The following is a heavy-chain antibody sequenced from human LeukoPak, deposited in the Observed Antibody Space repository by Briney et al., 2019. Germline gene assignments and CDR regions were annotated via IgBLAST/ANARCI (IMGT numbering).Heavy chain of an antibody. J-gene: IGHJ3*02. CDR1: GLTFSSYA. CDR2: ISYDGSNK. D-gene: IGHD5-18*01. Sequence: PGGSLRLSCAASGLTFSSYAMHWVRQAPGKGLEWVAVISYDGSNKYYADSVKGRFTISRDNSKNTLYLQMNSLRAEDTAVYYCARGGYSYGLGAFDIWGQGTMVTVSS. V-gene: IGHV3-30*04. CDR3: ARGGYSYGLGAFDI.